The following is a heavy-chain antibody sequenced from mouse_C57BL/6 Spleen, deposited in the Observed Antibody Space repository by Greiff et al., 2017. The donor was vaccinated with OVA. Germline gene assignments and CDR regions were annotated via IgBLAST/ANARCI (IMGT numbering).Heavy chain of an antibody. CDR2: ISDGGSYT. Sequence: EVMLVESGGGLVKPGGSLKLSCAASGFTFSSYAMSWVRQTPEKRLEWVATISDGGSYTYYPDNVKGRFTISRDNAKNNLYLQMSHLKSEDTAMYYCARDLSNQYYFDYWGQGTTLTVSS. CDR1: GFTFSSYA. CDR3: ARDLSNQYYFDY. V-gene: IGHV5-4*01. D-gene: IGHD2-5*01. J-gene: IGHJ2*01.